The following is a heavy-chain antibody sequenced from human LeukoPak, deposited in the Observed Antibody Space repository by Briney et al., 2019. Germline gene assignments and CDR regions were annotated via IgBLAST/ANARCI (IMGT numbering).Heavy chain of an antibody. D-gene: IGHD3-22*01. CDR1: GGSISSYY. CDR2: IYYSGST. Sequence: SETLSLTCTVSGGSISSYYWSWIRQPPGKGLEWIGYIYYSGSTNYNPSLKSRVTISVDTSKNQFSLKLSSVTAADTAVYYCARTYYYDSSGYLIGPYADYWGQGTLVTVSS. J-gene: IGHJ4*02. V-gene: IGHV4-59*12. CDR3: ARTYYYDSSGYLIGPYADY.